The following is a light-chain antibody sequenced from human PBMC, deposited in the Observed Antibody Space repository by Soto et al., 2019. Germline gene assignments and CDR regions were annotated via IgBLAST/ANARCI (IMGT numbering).Light chain of an antibody. CDR2: EVS. J-gene: IGLJ1*01. CDR3: SSYTSSSTYV. V-gene: IGLV2-14*01. Sequence: QSVLTQPASVSGSPGQSITISCTGTSSDVGGYNYVSWYPQHPGKAPKLMIYEVSNRPSGVSNRFSGSKSGNTASLTISGLQAEDEADYYCSSYTSSSTYVFGTRTKVTVL. CDR1: SSDVGGYNY.